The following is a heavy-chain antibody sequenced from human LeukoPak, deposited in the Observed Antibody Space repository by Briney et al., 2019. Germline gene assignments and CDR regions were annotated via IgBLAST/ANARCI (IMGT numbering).Heavy chain of an antibody. CDR2: INYSGST. D-gene: IGHD3-16*01. CDR3: ARSELNDYSRY. Sequence: SETLSLTCAVSGYSISSGYQWGWIRQSPGKGLEWLGSINYSGSTYDNPSLKSRVTISVDTSKNQFYLKLSSVSAADTAVYYCARSELNDYSRYWGQGILVIVSS. CDR1: GYSISSGYQ. J-gene: IGHJ4*02. V-gene: IGHV4-38-2*01.